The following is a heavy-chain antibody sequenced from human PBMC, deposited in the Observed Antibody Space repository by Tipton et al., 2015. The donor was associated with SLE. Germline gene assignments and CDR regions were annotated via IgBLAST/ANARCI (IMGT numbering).Heavy chain of an antibody. V-gene: IGHV3-11*01. CDR3: ARNGGYYYFMDV. D-gene: IGHD3-16*01. Sequence: SLRLSCAASGFTFSDYYMSWVRQAPGKGLEWVSYISDSGATIYYADSVKGRFTTSRDNAKNSLYLQMNSLGAEDTAVYYCARNGGYYYFMDVWGKGTTGTVSS. J-gene: IGHJ6*03. CDR1: GFTFSDYY. CDR2: ISDSGATI.